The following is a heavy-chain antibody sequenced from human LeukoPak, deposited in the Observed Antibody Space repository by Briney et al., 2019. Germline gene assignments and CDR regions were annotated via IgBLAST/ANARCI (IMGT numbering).Heavy chain of an antibody. CDR2: ISGSGGST. Sequence: GGSLRLSCAASGFTFSSYAMSWVRQAPGKGLEWVSAISGSGGSTYYADSVKGRFTISRDNSKNTLYLQMNSLRAEDTAVYYCAKDVTDTRGYSGYGGFDYWGQGTLVTVSS. D-gene: IGHD5-12*01. J-gene: IGHJ4*02. CDR3: AKDVTDTRGYSGYGGFDY. CDR1: GFTFSSYA. V-gene: IGHV3-23*01.